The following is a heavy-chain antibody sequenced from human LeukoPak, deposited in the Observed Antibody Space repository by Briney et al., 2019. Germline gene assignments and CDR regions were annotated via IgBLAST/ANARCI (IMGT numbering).Heavy chain of an antibody. V-gene: IGHV3-49*03. CDR3: TRANGDYFYYYYYYMDV. CDR2: IRSKAYGGTT. J-gene: IGHJ6*03. D-gene: IGHD4-17*01. Sequence: GGSLRLSCTASGFTFGDYAMSWFRQAPGKGLEWVGFIRSKAYGGTTEYAASVKGRFTISRDDSKSIAYLQMNSLKTEDTAVYYCTRANGDYFYYYYYYMDVWGKGTTVTVSS. CDR1: GFTFGDYA.